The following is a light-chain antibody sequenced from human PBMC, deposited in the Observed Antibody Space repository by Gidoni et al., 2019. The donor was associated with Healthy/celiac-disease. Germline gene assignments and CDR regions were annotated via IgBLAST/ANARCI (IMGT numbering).Light chain of an antibody. CDR1: SSDVGGYNY. V-gene: IGLV2-14*01. CDR2: EVS. Sequence: QSALTQPASVSGSPGQSITISCTGTSSDVGGYNYVSWYQQHPGKAPKLMIYEVSNRPSGAPDRFSGSKSGNTASLTISGLQAEDEADYYCSSYTSSSYVVFGGGTKLTVL. CDR3: SSYTSSSYVV. J-gene: IGLJ2*01.